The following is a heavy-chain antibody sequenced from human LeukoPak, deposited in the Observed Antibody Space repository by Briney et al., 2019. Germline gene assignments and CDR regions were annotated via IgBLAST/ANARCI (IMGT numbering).Heavy chain of an antibody. D-gene: IGHD2-2*01. CDR3: ARRTLGYCSSTSCYQLDY. J-gene: IGHJ4*02. V-gene: IGHV4-4*02. CDR1: GGSISSSNW. Sequence: SETLSLTCAVSGGSISSSNWWSWVRQPPGKGLEWIGEIYHSGSTNYNPSLKSRVTISVDKSKNQFSLELSSVTAADTAVYYCARRTLGYCSSTSCYQLDYWGQGTLVTVSS. CDR2: IYHSGST.